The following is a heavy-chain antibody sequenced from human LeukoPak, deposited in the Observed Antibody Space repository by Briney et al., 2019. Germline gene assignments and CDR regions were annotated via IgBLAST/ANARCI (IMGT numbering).Heavy chain of an antibody. V-gene: IGHV4-31*01. CDR2: TLLSGTT. J-gene: IGHJ4*02. D-gene: IGHD3-10*01. CDR3: ARESRGPHDHLDY. Sequence: SETLSLTCTVAADSMNRIASSWGWTRPHPGRGLEWLGLTLLSGTTYYNSSLKSHSPTPVTTSKQHFSLRQNSVTAADTAVYFCARESRGPHDHLDYWGQGTLAIVSS. CDR1: ADSMNRIASS.